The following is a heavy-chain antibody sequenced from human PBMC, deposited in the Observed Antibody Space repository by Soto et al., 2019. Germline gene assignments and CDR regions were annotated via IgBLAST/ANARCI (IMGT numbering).Heavy chain of an antibody. V-gene: IGHV4-4*02. CDR1: SGSISSSNW. J-gene: IGHJ6*03. CDR2: IYHSGST. CDR3: ARVAPLYGSGSYYNDYYYYYMDV. D-gene: IGHD3-10*01. Sequence: SETLSLTCAVSSGSISSSNWWSWVRQPPGEGLEWIGEIYHSGSTNYNPSLKSRVTISVDKSKNQFSLKLSSVTAADTAVYYCARVAPLYGSGSYYNDYYYYYMDVWGKGTTVTVSS.